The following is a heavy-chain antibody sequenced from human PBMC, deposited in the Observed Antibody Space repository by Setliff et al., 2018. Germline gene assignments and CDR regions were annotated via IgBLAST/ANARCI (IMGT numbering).Heavy chain of an antibody. CDR2: ISDDGSNE. CDR3: AKDKGSYGSESGGMDV. V-gene: IGHV3-30*18. D-gene: IGHD3-10*01. Sequence: PGESLKISCAASGFTVSSNDMHWVRQAPVKGLEWVATISDDGSNEFYADSVKGRFTISRDNSKNTLYLQMNSLRAEDTALYYCAKDKGSYGSESGGMDVWGKGTTVTVSS. CDR1: GFTVSSND. J-gene: IGHJ6*03.